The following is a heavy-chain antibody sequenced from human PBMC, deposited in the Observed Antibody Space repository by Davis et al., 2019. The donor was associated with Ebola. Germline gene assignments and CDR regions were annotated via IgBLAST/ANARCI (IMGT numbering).Heavy chain of an antibody. V-gene: IGHV4-61*02. CDR2: IYTSGST. J-gene: IGHJ4*02. D-gene: IGHD3-10*01. Sequence: PSETLSLTCTVSGGSISSGDYYWSWIRQPAGKGLEWIGRIYTSGSTNYNPSLKSRVTMSVDTSKNQFSLKLSSVTAADTAVYYCARDSYYYGSGSYLRGYYFDYWGQGTLVTVSS. CDR3: ARDSYYYGSGSYLRGYYFDY. CDR1: GGSISSGDYY.